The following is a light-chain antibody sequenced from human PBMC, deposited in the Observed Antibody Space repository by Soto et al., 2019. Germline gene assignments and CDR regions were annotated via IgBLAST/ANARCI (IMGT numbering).Light chain of an antibody. CDR1: QSISSW. CDR2: KAS. Sequence: DIQMTQSPPTLSASVGDRVTITCRASQSISSWLAWYQQKPGKAPKLLIYKASSLESGVPSRFSGSGSGTEFTLTISSLQPDDFATYYCQQYNSYGTFGQGTKADI. CDR3: QQYNSYGT. V-gene: IGKV1-5*03. J-gene: IGKJ1*01.